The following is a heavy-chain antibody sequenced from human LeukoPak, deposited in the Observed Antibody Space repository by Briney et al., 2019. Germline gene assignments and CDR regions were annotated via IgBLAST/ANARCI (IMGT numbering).Heavy chain of an antibody. CDR2: IYNNGRT. D-gene: IGHD6-13*01. CDR3: ARGRSSSWSSFDY. J-gene: IGHJ4*02. V-gene: IGHV4-30-4*01. CDR1: GGSISSGDYY. Sequence: SETLSLTCAVSGGSISSGDYYWSWIRQPPGKGLEWIGYIYNNGRTYYNPSLKSRVTISVDTSKNLFSLKVSSVTAADAAVYYCARGRSSSWSSFDYWGQGTLVTVSS.